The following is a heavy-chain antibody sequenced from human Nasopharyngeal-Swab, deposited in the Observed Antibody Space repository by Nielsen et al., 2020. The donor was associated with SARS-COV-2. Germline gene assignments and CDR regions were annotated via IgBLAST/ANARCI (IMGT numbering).Heavy chain of an antibody. V-gene: IGHV3-33*01. J-gene: IGHJ6*02. CDR3: ARGTMTYSSGDLYYYYGMDV. CDR2: IWYDGSNK. D-gene: IGHD6-19*01. Sequence: GESLKISCAASGFTFSNYGMHWVRQAPGKGLEWVAVIWYDGSNKYYADSVKGRFTISRDNSKNTLYLQMNSLRAEDTAVYYCARGTMTYSSGDLYYYYGMDVWGQGTTVTVSS. CDR1: GFTFSNYG.